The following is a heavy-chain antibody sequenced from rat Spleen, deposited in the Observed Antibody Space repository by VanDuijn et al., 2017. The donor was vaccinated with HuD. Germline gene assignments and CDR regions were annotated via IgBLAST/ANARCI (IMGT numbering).Heavy chain of an antibody. V-gene: IGHV5-20*01. CDR3: AREAGIPFHYFDY. CDR2: IIDTGGRT. Sequence: EVQLVESGGGLVQPGRSLKLSCAASGFTFSDYYMAWVRQAPTKGLEWVASIIDTGGRTYYPDSVKGRFTISRDNAKSTLYLQMDSLRSEDTATYYCAREAGIPFHYFDYWGQGVMVTVSS. CDR1: GFTFSDYY. D-gene: IGHD1-4*01. J-gene: IGHJ2*01.